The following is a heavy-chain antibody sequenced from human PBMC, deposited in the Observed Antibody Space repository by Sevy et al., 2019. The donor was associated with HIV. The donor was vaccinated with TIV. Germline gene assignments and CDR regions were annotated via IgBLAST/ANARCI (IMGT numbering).Heavy chain of an antibody. J-gene: IGHJ4*02. D-gene: IGHD6-19*01. V-gene: IGHV3-30*03. CDR2: ISHDGSHK. Sequence: GGSLRLSCAASGFTFSRFWMSWVRQAPGKGLEWVAVISHDGSHKYSADSVKGRFTISRDNSKNTLYLQMNSLRAEDTAMYYCARDPTIYASGWYYFDYWGQGTLVTVSS. CDR3: ARDPTIYASGWYYFDY. CDR1: GFTFSRFW.